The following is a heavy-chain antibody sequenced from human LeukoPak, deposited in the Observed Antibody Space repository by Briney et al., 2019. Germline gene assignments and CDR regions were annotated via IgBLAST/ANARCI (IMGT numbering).Heavy chain of an antibody. CDR1: GFTFNTYA. V-gene: IGHV3-23*01. CDR3: ATTVMYYYYMDV. CDR2: ISDSGGSA. Sequence: GGSLRLSCAASGFTFNTYAMSWVRQAPGKGLEWVSAISDSGGSAYYADSVKGRFTISRDNSKNTLYLQMNSLRAEDTAVYYCATTVMYYYYMDVWGKGTTVTISS. D-gene: IGHD4-17*01. J-gene: IGHJ6*03.